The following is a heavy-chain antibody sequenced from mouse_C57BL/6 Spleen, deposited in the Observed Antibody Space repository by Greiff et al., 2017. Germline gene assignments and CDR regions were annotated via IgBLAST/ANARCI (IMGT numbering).Heavy chain of an antibody. CDR1: GFNIKDDY. D-gene: IGHD1-1*01. Sequence: VQLQQPGAELVRSGASVKLSCTASGFNIKDDYMHWVKQRPEQGLEWIGWIDPATGDTEYASKFQGKSTITADTSSTTAYLQLSSLTSEDTAVYYCTTNYYGSSCAYWGQGTLVTVSA. CDR3: TTNYYGSSCAY. J-gene: IGHJ3*01. CDR2: IDPATGDT. V-gene: IGHV14-4*01.